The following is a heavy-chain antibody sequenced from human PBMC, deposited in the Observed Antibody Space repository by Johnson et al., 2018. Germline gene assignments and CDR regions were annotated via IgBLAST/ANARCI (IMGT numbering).Heavy chain of an antibody. D-gene: IGHD3-16*01. J-gene: IGHJ3*02. CDR3: ARWGLLGAVPYAFDI. CDR2: ISAYNGNT. CDR1: GYTFTNYY. Sequence: VQLVESGAEVKKPGASVKVSCKASGYTFTNYYITWVRQAPGQGLEWMGWISAYNGNTDYAHNLPGRVTVTTDTSTSTAYVDLTSLGSDDTAVYYCARWGLLGAVPYAFDIWGQGTLVTVSS. V-gene: IGHV1-18*01.